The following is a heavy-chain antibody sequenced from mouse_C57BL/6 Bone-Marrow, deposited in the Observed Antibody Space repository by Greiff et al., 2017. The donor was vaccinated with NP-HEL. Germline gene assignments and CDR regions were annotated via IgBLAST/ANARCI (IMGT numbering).Heavy chain of an antibody. V-gene: IGHV1-4*01. D-gene: IGHD1-1*01. CDR2: INPSSGYT. CDR1: GYTFTSYT. J-gene: IGHJ4*01. CDR3: ARSYYYAFYYAMDY. Sequence: QVQLQQSGAELARPGASVKMSCKASGYTFTSYTMHWVKQRPGQGLEWIGYINPSSGYTKYNQKFKDKATLTADKSSSTAYMQLSSLTSEDSAVYYCARSYYYAFYYAMDYWGQGTSVTVSS.